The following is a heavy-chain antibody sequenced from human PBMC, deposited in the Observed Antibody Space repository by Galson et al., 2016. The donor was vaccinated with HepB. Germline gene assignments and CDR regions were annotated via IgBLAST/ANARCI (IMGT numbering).Heavy chain of an antibody. CDR3: VRLWFAERAFEY. D-gene: IGHD3-10*01. CDR2: MYHSGTN. V-gene: IGHV4-38-2*02. J-gene: IGHJ4*02. Sequence: ETLSLTRIVTGYSITRGYFWGWIRQPTGKGLERIGSMYHSGTNFHNTSLKSRVTISVDTSKNQISLKLNSVTATDTAVYYCVRLWFAERAFEYWGQGTLVAVPS. CDR1: GYSITRGYF.